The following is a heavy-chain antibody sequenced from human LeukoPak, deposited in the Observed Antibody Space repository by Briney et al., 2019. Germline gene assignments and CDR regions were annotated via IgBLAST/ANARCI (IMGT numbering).Heavy chain of an antibody. CDR3: AKWGCSGGSCYPFDY. CDR2: MSGSGGRT. CDR1: GFTFSNSA. Sequence: GGSLRLSCAASGFTFSNSAMSWVRQAPGKGLEWVSAMSGSGGRTYYADSVKGRFTISRDNSKNTLYLQMNSLRAEDTAVYYCAKWGCSGGSCYPFDYWGQGTLVTVSS. J-gene: IGHJ4*02. V-gene: IGHV3-23*01. D-gene: IGHD2-15*01.